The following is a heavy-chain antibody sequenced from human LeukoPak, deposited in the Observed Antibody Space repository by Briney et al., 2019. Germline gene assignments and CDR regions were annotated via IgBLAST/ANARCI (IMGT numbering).Heavy chain of an antibody. CDR3: ASEGRGHYDSSGYYRFDY. CDR2: IYYSGST. CDR1: GGSISGHY. J-gene: IGHJ4*02. Sequence: SETLSLTCTVSGGSISGHYWSWIRQPPGKELEWIGYIYYSGSTNYNPSLKSRVTISVDTSKNQFSLKLSSVTAADTAVYYCASEGRGHYDSSGYYRFDYWGQGTLVTVSS. V-gene: IGHV4-59*11. D-gene: IGHD3-22*01.